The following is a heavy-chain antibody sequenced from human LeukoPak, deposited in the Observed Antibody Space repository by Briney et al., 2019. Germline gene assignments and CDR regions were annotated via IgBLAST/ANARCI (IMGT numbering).Heavy chain of an antibody. V-gene: IGHV3-33*01. J-gene: IGHJ6*02. Sequence: GGSLRLSCAASGFTFSSYGMHWVRQAPGKGLEWVAVIWYDGSNKYYADSVKGRFTISRDNSKNTLYLQMNSLRAEDTAVYYCARDLLEQLAADSYYYYGMDVWGQGTTVTVSS. D-gene: IGHD6-6*01. CDR3: ARDLLEQLAADSYYYYGMDV. CDR1: GFTFSSYG. CDR2: IWYDGSNK.